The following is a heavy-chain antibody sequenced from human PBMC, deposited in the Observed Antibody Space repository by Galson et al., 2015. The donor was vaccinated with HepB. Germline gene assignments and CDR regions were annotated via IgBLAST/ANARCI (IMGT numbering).Heavy chain of an antibody. CDR1: GYTFTSYA. CDR3: ARLVVRGVYFDY. Sequence: CKASGYTFTSYAMHWVRQAPGQRLEWMGWITAGNGNTKYSQKFQGRVTITRDTSASTAYMELSSLRSEDTAVYYCARLVVRGVYFDYWGQGTLVTVSS. J-gene: IGHJ4*02. V-gene: IGHV1-3*01. D-gene: IGHD3-10*01. CDR2: ITAGNGNT.